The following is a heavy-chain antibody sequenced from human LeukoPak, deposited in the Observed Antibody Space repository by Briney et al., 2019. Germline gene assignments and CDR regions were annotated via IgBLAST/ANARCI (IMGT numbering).Heavy chain of an antibody. CDR3: TRDPDYGDPD. CDR2: ITSSGRST. V-gene: IGHV3-11*01. D-gene: IGHD2-21*01. CDR1: GFSFSDHY. J-gene: IGHJ4*02. Sequence: GGSLRLSCTASGFSFSDHYMTWMRHEPGKGLEWISYITSSGRSTDYADSVKGRFIISRDNAMNSLFLQMSSLRVDETAVYYCTRDPDYGDPDWGQGTLVTVSS.